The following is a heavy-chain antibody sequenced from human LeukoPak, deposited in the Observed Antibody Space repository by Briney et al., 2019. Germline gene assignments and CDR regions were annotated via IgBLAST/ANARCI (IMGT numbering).Heavy chain of an antibody. V-gene: IGHV1-69*05. CDR3: ARESVAYCGGDCYAFDI. J-gene: IGHJ3*02. CDR1: GGTFSSYA. CDR2: IIPIFGRA. Sequence: GASVKVSCKASGGTFSSYAISWVRQAPGQGLEWMGGIIPIFGRANYAQKFQGRVTITTDESTSTAYMELSSLRSEDTAVYYCARESVAYCGGDCYAFDIWGQGTMVTVSS. D-gene: IGHD2-21*02.